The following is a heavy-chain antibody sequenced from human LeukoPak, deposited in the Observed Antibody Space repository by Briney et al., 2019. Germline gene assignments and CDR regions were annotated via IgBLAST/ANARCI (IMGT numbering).Heavy chain of an antibody. CDR2: IYYSGST. J-gene: IGHJ4*02. Sequence: PSETLSLTCTVSGGSISSSSYYWGWIRQPPGKGLEWIGSIYYSGSTYYNPSLKSRVTISVDTSKNQFSLKLSSVTAADTAVYYCAGGTFHRPLSDYWGQGTLVTVSS. V-gene: IGHV4-39*01. D-gene: IGHD1-1*01. CDR1: GGSISSSSYY. CDR3: AGGTFHRPLSDY.